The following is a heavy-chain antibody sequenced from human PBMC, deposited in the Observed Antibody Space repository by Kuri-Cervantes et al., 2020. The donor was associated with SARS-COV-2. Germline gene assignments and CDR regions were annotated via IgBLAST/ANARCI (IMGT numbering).Heavy chain of an antibody. CDR3: ARDTVMITFGGVIVYPDY. CDR2: TYYSGST. Sequence: SETLSLTCTVSGGSISSSSYYWGWIRQPPGKGLEWIGSTYYSGSTYYNPSLKSRVTISVDTSKNQFSLKLSSVTAADTAVYYCARDTVMITFGGVIVYPDYWGQGTLVTVSS. CDR1: GGSISSSSYY. V-gene: IGHV4-39*07. J-gene: IGHJ4*02. D-gene: IGHD3-16*02.